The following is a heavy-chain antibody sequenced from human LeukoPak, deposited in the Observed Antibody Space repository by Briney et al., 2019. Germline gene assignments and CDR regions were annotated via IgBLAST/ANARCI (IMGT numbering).Heavy chain of an antibody. D-gene: IGHD3-22*01. J-gene: IGHJ3*02. CDR1: GGSISSYY. V-gene: IGHV4-59*12. CDR2: IYYSGST. CDR3: ARESMIEGNDAFDI. Sequence: SESLSLTCTVSGGSISSYYWSWIRQPPGKGLEWIGYIYYSGSTNYNPSLKSRVTISVDTSKNQFSLKLSSVTAADTAVYYCARESMIEGNDAFDIWGQGTMVTVSS.